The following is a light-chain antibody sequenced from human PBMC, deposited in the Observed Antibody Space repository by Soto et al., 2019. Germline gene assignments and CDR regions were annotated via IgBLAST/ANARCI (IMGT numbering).Light chain of an antibody. CDR3: QQYGSSGT. CDR1: QSVSNNY. Sequence: IVLTQSPVTLALSPVEIATLSFVASQSVSNNYLAWYQQKPGQAPRLLIYGASNRATGIPDRFSGSGSGTDFTLTISRLEPEDFAVYYCQQYGSSGTFGQGTKVDIK. CDR2: GAS. V-gene: IGKV3-20*01. J-gene: IGKJ1*01.